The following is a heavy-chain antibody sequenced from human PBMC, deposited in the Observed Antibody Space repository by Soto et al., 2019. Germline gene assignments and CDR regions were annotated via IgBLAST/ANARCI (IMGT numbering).Heavy chain of an antibody. CDR3: AKVGYSSGCPDY. D-gene: IGHD6-19*01. CDR1: GFTFSSYA. J-gene: IGHJ4*02. CDR2: ISGSGGST. Sequence: EVQLLESGGALVQPGGSLGLSCAASGFTFSSYAMSWVRQAPGKGLEWVSAISGSGGSTYYADSVKGRFTISRDNSKNTLYLQMNSLRAEDTAVYYCAKVGYSSGCPDYWGQGTLVTVSS. V-gene: IGHV3-23*01.